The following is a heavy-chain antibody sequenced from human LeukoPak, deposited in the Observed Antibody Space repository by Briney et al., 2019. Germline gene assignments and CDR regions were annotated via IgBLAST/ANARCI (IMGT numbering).Heavy chain of an antibody. CDR1: GFTFSSYW. V-gene: IGHV3-7*01. CDR2: IKQDGSEK. CDR3: AVDYDYWSAYYSDSRMTPKR. D-gene: IGHD3-3*01. Sequence: PGGSLRLSCTASGFTFSSYWMSWVRQAPGKGLEWVANIKQDGSEKDYVDSVKGRFTISRDNAKNSLYLQMNSLRAEDTAVYYCAVDYDYWSAYYSDSRMTPKRGGRGTLVTVSS. J-gene: IGHJ4*02.